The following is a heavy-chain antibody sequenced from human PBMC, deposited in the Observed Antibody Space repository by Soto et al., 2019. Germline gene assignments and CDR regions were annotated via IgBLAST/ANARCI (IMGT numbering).Heavy chain of an antibody. J-gene: IGHJ3*02. V-gene: IGHV1-2*02. CDR1: GYPVTAYY. CDR2: INPATGAA. D-gene: IGHD3-3*01. Sequence: QLHLVQSGAVVKKPGASVTVSCSASGYPVTAYYMHWVRQAPGRGLEWMGGINPATGAAKYTQTFQGRVTMTRDTSKSTVFKELSGLTSEEPAVFYCARGGGVGVAGSAAFDMWGQGTLVTVSS. CDR3: ARGGGVGVAGSAAFDM.